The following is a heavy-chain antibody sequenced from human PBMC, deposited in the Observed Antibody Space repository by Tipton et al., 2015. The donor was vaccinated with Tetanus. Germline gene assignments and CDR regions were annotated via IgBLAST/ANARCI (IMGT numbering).Heavy chain of an antibody. CDR3: ARHLPNWKDDH. Sequence: QLVQSGGEVKKPGESLKISCKGSGYIFNNYWIGWVRQKPGKGLEWMGIIYPGDSDTRYSPSFQGQVTISVDKSINTAYLQWSSLKASDTSMFYCARHLPNWKDDHWGQGTLVTVSS. J-gene: IGHJ5*02. CDR1: GYIFNNYW. D-gene: IGHD1-20*01. V-gene: IGHV5-51*01. CDR2: IYPGDSDT.